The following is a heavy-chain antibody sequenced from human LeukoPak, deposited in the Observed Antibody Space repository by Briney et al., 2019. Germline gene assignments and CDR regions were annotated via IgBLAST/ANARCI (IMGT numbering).Heavy chain of an antibody. D-gene: IGHD1-7*01. CDR3: ARVHWNYVYMDV. CDR2: VTSNTTWNSGST. CDR1: GFTLDDYA. J-gene: IGHJ6*03. Sequence: GGSLRLSCVASGFTLDDYAIHWVRQAPGKGLEWVLGVTSNTTWNSGSTNYADSVKGRFTISRDNAKNSLYLQMNSLRAEDTAVYYCARVHWNYVYMDVWGKGTTVTVSS. V-gene: IGHV3-9*01.